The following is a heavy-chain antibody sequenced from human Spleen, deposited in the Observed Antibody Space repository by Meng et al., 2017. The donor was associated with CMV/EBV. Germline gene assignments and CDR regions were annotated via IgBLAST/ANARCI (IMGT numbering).Heavy chain of an antibody. V-gene: IGHV6-1*01. CDR3: ARGDLYYWYFDL. Sequence: QVQLHESGTGLVNPSQTLSLTCAISGDSVSSNSAAWNWIRKSPSRGLEWLGRTYYRSKWYNDYAVSVKSRITINPDTSKNQFSLQLNSVIPEDTAVYYCARGDLYYWYFDLWGRGTLVTVSS. CDR1: GDSVSSNSAA. D-gene: IGHD2-15*01. CDR2: TYYRSKWYN. J-gene: IGHJ2*01.